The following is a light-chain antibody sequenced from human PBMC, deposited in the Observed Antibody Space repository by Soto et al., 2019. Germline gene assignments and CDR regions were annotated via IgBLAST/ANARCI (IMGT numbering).Light chain of an antibody. J-gene: IGKJ5*01. CDR3: QQSYSTLSIT. CDR2: AAS. V-gene: IGKV1-39*01. Sequence: IQMTQSPSSLSAAVGDRVTITCRARESISRHLNWYQQKPGKAPKLLIYAASSLQNGVPSRFSGSGSGTDFTLTISNLQPEDFATYYCQQSYSTLSITFGQGTRLEIK. CDR1: ESISRH.